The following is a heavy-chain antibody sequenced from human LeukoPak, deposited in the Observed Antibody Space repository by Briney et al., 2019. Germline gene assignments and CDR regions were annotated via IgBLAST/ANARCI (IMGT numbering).Heavy chain of an antibody. J-gene: IGHJ4*02. CDR1: GYTFTSYY. CDR3: ARAAGYCSSTSCYKGDSYFDY. D-gene: IGHD2-2*02. V-gene: IGHV1-46*01. Sequence: GASVKVSCKASGYTFTSYYMHWVRQAPGLGLEWMGMINPSGGSTSYAQKFQGRVTMTRDTSTSTVYMELSSLRSEDTAVYYCARAAGYCSSTSCYKGDSYFDYWGQGTLVTVSS. CDR2: INPSGGST.